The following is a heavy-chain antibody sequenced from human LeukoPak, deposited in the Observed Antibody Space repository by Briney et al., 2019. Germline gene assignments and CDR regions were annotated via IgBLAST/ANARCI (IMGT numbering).Heavy chain of an antibody. CDR3: ARDSPIEQLVGTSGLGY. J-gene: IGHJ4*02. Sequence: SETLSLTCTVSGGSISSYYWSWIRQPPGKGLEWIGYIYYSGSTNYNPSLKSRVTISVDTSKNQFSLKLSSVTAADTAVYYCARDSPIEQLVGTSGLGYWGQGTLVTVSS. V-gene: IGHV4-59*12. CDR1: GGSISSYY. D-gene: IGHD6-6*01. CDR2: IYYSGST.